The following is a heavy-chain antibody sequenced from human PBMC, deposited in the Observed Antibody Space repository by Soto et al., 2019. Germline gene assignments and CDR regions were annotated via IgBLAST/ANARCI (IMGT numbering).Heavy chain of an antibody. CDR2: ISGSGGST. J-gene: IGHJ4*02. CDR1: GFTFSSYA. V-gene: IGHV3-23*01. Sequence: GGSLRLSCAASGFTFSSYAMSWVRQAPGKGLEWVSAISGSGGSTYYADSVKGRFTISRDNSKNTLYLQMNSLRAEDMAVCYCAKAPYIVVVVAAVDYWGQGTLVTVSS. CDR3: AKAPYIVVVVAAVDY. D-gene: IGHD2-15*01.